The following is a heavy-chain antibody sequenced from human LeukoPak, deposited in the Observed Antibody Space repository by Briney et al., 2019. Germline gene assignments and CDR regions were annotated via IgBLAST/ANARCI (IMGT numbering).Heavy chain of an antibody. CDR2: IYYSGST. V-gene: IGHV4-39*01. D-gene: IGHD3-16*02. J-gene: IGHJ4*02. CDR3: ARGRIRLQPFTFGGVIVTLSPFFDY. CDR1: GGSISSSSYY. Sequence: PSETLSLTCTVSGGSISSSSYYWGWIRQPPGKGLEWIGSIYYSGSTYYNPSLKSRVTISVDTSKNQFSLKLSSVTAADTAVYYCARGRIRLQPFTFGGVIVTLSPFFDYWGQGTLVTVSS.